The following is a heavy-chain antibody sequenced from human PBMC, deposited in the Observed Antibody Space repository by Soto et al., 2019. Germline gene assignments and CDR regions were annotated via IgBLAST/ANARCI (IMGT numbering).Heavy chain of an antibody. Sequence: PGGSLRLSCAASGFNFSSYAMSWVRQAPGKGLEWVSTISDSGVSTYYADSVKGRFTISRDNSKNTLYLQMNSLRAEDTAIYYCAKASKASCYASNPDWGQGILVTVSS. CDR3: AKASKASCYASNPD. CDR2: ISDSGVST. CDR1: GFNFSSYA. V-gene: IGHV3-23*01. D-gene: IGHD2-2*01. J-gene: IGHJ4*01.